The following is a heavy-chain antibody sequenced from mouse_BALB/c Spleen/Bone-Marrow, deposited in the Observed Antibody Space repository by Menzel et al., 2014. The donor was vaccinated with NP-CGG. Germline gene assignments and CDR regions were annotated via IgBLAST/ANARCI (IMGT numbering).Heavy chain of an antibody. CDR3: ARDWDYYAIDY. J-gene: IGHJ4*01. V-gene: IGHV1S135*01. CDR2: IDPYNGGT. Sequence: VQLQPAGHALVKPGASVKVSCKASGYAFTSYNMYWVKQSHGKSLEWIGYIDPYNGGTSQNQKFKGKATLTVDKSSSTAYMHLSSLTSEDSAVYYCARDWDYYAIDYWGQGTSGTVSS. D-gene: IGHD4-1*01. CDR1: GYAFTSYN.